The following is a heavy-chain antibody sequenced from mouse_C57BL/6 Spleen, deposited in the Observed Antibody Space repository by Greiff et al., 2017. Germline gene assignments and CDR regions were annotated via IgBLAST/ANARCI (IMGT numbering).Heavy chain of an antibody. CDR1: GYAFSSSW. CDR3: AKDFAMDY. Sequence: VKLMESGPELVKPGASVKLSCKASGYAFSSSWMNWVKQRPGKGLEWIGRLYPGDGDTNYNGKFKGKATMTADKSSSTAYMQLSSLTSEDAAVYFCAKDFAMDYWGQGTSVTVSS. V-gene: IGHV1-82*01. CDR2: LYPGDGDT. J-gene: IGHJ4*01.